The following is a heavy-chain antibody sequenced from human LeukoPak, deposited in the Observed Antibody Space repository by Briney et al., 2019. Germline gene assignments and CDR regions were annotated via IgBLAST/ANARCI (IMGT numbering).Heavy chain of an antibody. J-gene: IGHJ4*02. CDR3: ARKPIFASGRHWYYFDN. V-gene: IGHV6-1*01. D-gene: IGHD3-10*01. CDR1: GDSVSSNSAA. CDR2: TYYRSKWYN. Sequence: SQTLSLTCAISGDSVSSNSAAWNWIRQSPSRGLEWLGRTYYRSKWYNDYAVSVKSRITISPATSKNQFSLQLNSVTPEDTAVYYCARKPIFASGRHWYYFDNWGQGTLVTVSS.